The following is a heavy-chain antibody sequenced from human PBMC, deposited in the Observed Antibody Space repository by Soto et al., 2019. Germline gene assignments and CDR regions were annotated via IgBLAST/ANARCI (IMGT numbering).Heavy chain of an antibody. CDR3: AREPSRGGENWFDP. V-gene: IGHV3-33*01. CDR1: GFTFSSYG. J-gene: IGHJ5*02. Sequence: GGSLRLSCAASGFTFSSYGMHWVRQAPGKGLEWVAVIWYDGSNKYYADSVKGRFTISRDNSKNTLYLQMNSLRAEDTAVYYCAREPSRGGENWFDPWGQGTLVTVSS. D-gene: IGHD3-16*01. CDR2: IWYDGSNK.